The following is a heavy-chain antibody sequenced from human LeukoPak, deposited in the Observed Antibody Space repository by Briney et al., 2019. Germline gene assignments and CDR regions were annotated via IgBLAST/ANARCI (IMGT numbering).Heavy chain of an antibody. CDR1: GFTFSSYS. CDR2: ISSSSSTI. V-gene: IGHV3-48*01. CDR3: ARAGSGRAEDAFDI. Sequence: GGSLRLSCAASGFTFSSYSMNWVRQAPGKGLEWVSYISSSSSTIYYADSVKGRFTISRDNAKNSLYLQMNSLRAEDTAVYYCARAGSGRAEDAFDIWGQGTMVTVSS. J-gene: IGHJ3*02. D-gene: IGHD6-19*01.